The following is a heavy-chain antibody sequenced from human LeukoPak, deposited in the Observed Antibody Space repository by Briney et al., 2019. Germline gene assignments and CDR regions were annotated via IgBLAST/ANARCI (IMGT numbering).Heavy chain of an antibody. D-gene: IGHD3-22*01. Sequence: SETLSLTCTVSGGSISSYYWSWIRQPPGKGLEWIGYIYYSGSTNYNPSLKSRVTISVDTSKNQFSLKLSSVTAADTAVYYCARHGPNSSGSTYYYYYYGMDVWGQGTTVTVSS. CDR3: ARHGPNSSGSTYYYYYYGMDV. CDR2: IYYSGST. J-gene: IGHJ6*02. V-gene: IGHV4-59*08. CDR1: GGSISSYY.